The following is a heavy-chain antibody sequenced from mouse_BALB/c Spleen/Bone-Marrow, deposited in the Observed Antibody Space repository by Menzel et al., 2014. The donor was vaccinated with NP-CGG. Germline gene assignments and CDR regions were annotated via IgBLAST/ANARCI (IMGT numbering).Heavy chain of an antibody. CDR1: GFDFSGYW. CDR3: ARLSYYGRFAY. Sequence: VQLQQSGGGLVQPGGSLKLSCPASGFDFSGYWMSWVRPAPGKGLEWIGEINPDSTTINYAPSRKDKFIISRDNAKNTLFLQMSKVRSEDTALYYCARLSYYGRFAYWGQGTLVTVSA. V-gene: IGHV4-1*02. CDR2: INPDSTTI. J-gene: IGHJ3*01. D-gene: IGHD1-1*01.